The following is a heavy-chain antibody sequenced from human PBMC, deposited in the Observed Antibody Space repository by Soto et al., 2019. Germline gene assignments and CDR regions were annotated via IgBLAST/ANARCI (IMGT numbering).Heavy chain of an antibody. J-gene: IGHJ4*02. Sequence: EVQLVESGGGLVKPGGFLRLSCAASGFTFSSYSMNWVRQAPGKGLEWVSSISSSSSYIYYADSVKGRLTISRDNAKNSLYLQMNSLRAEDTAVYYCARDLYSSSARYFDYWGQGTLVTVSS. CDR3: ARDLYSSSARYFDY. D-gene: IGHD6-6*01. CDR2: ISSSSSYI. V-gene: IGHV3-21*01. CDR1: GFTFSSYS.